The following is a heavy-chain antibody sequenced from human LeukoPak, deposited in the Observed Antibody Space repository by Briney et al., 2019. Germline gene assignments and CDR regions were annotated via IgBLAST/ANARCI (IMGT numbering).Heavy chain of an antibody. D-gene: IGHD3-10*01. CDR1: GYTFTTYG. Sequence: AAVKVSFKASGYTFTTYGISWVRQAPGPGLEWMGWISVYNGNTNYAQKFQGRVTMTTDTSTNTTYMELRSLISDDTAVYYCARGPHYYGSGSYYPFDYWGQGTLVTVSS. CDR3: ARGPHYYGSGSYYPFDY. CDR2: ISVYNGNT. J-gene: IGHJ4*02. V-gene: IGHV1-18*01.